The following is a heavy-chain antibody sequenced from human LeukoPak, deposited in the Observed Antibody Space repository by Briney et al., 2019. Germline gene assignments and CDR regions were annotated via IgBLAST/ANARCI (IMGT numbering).Heavy chain of an antibody. V-gene: IGHV4-39*01. D-gene: IGHD4-17*01. CDR3: ARRTTVTSYYYYYMDV. J-gene: IGHJ6*03. Sequence: SETLSLTCTVSGGSISSSSYYWGWIRQPPGKGLEWIGSIYYSGSTYYNPSLKSRVTISVDTSKNQFSLKLSSVTAADTAVYYCARRTTVTSYYYYYMDVWGKGTTVTVSS. CDR1: GGSISSSSYY. CDR2: IYYSGST.